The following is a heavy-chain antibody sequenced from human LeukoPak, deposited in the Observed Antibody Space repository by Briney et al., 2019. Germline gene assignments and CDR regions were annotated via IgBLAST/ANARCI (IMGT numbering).Heavy chain of an antibody. J-gene: IGHJ5*02. CDR2: ISYDGSNK. CDR3: ASSGVRWELPAAMKGWFDP. Sequence: GGSLRLSCAASGFTFSSYAMHWVRQAPGKGLEWVAVISYDGSNKYYADSVKGRFTISRDNSENTLYLQMNSLRAEDTAVYYCASSGVRWELPAAMKGWFDPWGQGTLVTVSS. V-gene: IGHV3-30*01. CDR1: GFTFSSYA. D-gene: IGHD2-2*01.